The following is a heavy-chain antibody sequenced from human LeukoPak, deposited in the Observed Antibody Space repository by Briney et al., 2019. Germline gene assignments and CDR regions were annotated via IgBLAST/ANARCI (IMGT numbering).Heavy chain of an antibody. CDR3: ATDLRTVSGGSLNCFDR. V-gene: IGHV1-2*02. D-gene: IGHD2-15*01. Sequence: ASVKDSCKASGYTFTGYYVHWVRQAPGQGLEWMGWINPNSGGTYYAQKFQGRVTMTRDTSISTAYMELSGLTSDDTAVYYCATDLRTVSGGSLNCFDRWGQRILVTVSS. CDR1: GYTFTGYY. J-gene: IGHJ5*02. CDR2: INPNSGGT.